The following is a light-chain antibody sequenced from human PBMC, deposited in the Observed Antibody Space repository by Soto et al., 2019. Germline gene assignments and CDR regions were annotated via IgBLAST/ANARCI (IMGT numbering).Light chain of an antibody. CDR3: CSYAGSSTYV. V-gene: IGLV2-23*01. J-gene: IGLJ1*01. CDR2: EGS. CDR1: SSDVGSYNL. Sequence: SALTQPASVSGSPGQSITISCTGTSSDVGSYNLVSWYQQHPGEAPKLMIYEGSKRPSGVSNRFSGSKSGNTASLTISGLQAEDEAEYYCCSYAGSSTYVFGTGTKVTVL.